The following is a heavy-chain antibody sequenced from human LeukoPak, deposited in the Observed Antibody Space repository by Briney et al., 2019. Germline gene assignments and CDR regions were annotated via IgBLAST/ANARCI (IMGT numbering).Heavy chain of an antibody. CDR2: IGGSGGST. J-gene: IGHJ4*02. V-gene: IGHV3-23*01. CDR1: GFTFITYA. Sequence: PGGSLRLSCAASGFTFITYAMSWVRQAPGEGLEWVSTIGGSGGSTYYADSVKGRFTISRDYSKNTLYLQMKSLRAEDTAVYYCAKDKLGDYYDSSGYYYPYFDYWGQGTLVTVSS. CDR3: AKDKLGDYYDSSGYYYPYFDY. D-gene: IGHD3-22*01.